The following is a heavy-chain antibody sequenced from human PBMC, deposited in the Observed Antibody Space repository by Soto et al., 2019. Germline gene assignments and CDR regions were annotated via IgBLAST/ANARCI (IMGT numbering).Heavy chain of an antibody. J-gene: IGHJ3*02. Sequence: SETLSLTCTVSGGSISSYYWGWVRQPPGKGLEWIGYIYYSGSTNYNPSLKSRVTISVDTSKNQFSLKLSSVTAADTAVYYCAGGYCSGGSCFLFDIWGQGTMVTVSS. V-gene: IGHV4-59*01. CDR3: AGGYCSGGSCFLFDI. CDR1: GGSISSYY. CDR2: IYYSGST. D-gene: IGHD2-15*01.